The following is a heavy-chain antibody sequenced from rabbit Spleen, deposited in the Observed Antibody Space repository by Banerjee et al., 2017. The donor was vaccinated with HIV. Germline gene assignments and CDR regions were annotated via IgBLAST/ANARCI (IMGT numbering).Heavy chain of an antibody. CDR2: IYSSNDIT. CDR1: GFSFSSSYY. J-gene: IGHJ4*01. D-gene: IGHD1-1*01. CDR3: ARDTYAINGDYYYL. V-gene: IGHV1S45*01. Sequence: QEQLEESGGDLVKPEGSLTLTCTGSGFSFSSSYYMYWVRQAPGKGLEWIGCIYSSNDITWYANWAKGRFTISKTSSTTVTLQMTSLTDADTATYFCARDTYAINGDYYYLWGQGTLVTVS.